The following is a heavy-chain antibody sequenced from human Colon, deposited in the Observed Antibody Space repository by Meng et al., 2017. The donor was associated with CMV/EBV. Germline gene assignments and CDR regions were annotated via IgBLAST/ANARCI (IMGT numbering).Heavy chain of an antibody. J-gene: IGHJ4*02. Sequence: ISFKGFGPASVNPTHTIPLTLPFLGFSLTTPGAGVAWVRPPPGKSPELLALLHWDDDKRYSPSLKNRLNITKDTSKNQVVLSMTDLDPADTGTFYCARHSLTILTDWGQGALVTVSS. CDR1: GFSLTTPGAG. D-gene: IGHD2-8*02. CDR3: ARHSLTILTD. CDR2: LHWDDDK. V-gene: IGHV2-5*02.